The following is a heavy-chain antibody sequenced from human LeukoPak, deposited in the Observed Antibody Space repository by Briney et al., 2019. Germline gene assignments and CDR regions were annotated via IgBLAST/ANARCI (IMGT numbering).Heavy chain of an antibody. D-gene: IGHD1-20*01. CDR1: GFTFSSYA. V-gene: IGHV3-30*03. CDR2: ISYDGSNK. J-gene: IGHJ5*02. Sequence: PGGSLRLSCAASGFTFSSYAMHWDRQAPGKGLEWVAVISYDGSNKYYADSVKGRFTISRDNSKNTLYLQMNSLRAEDMAVYYCARDLPYNWNDVALGFDPWGQGTLVTVSS. CDR3: ARDLPYNWNDVALGFDP.